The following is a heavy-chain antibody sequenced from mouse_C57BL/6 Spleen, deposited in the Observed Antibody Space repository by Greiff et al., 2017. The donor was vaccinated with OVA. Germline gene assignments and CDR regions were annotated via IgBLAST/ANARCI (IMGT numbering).Heavy chain of an antibody. V-gene: IGHV5-17*01. CDR3: ARATVVDY. CDR1: GFTFSDYG. CDR2: ISSGSSTI. Sequence: EVQLVESGGGLVKPGGSLKLSCAASGFTFSDYGMHWVRQAPETGLEWVAYISSGSSTIYYADTVKGRFTISRDNAKNTLFLQMTSLRSEDTAMYYCARATVVDYWGQGTTLTVSS. D-gene: IGHD1-1*01. J-gene: IGHJ2*01.